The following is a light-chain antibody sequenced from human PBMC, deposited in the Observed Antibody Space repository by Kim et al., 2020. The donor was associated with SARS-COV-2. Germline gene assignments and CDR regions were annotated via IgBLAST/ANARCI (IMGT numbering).Light chain of an antibody. CDR3: QQYFSLST. J-gene: IGKJ2*01. CDR2: GAS. CDR1: QKINNV. V-gene: IGKV1-5*03. Sequence: SASVGYIITITCRASQKINNVLAWNHKKPGRAPKLLIYGASSLQSRVPTRFTGRGSGTEFSLTISSLQPDDFATYYCQQYFSLSTFGQGTKLVI.